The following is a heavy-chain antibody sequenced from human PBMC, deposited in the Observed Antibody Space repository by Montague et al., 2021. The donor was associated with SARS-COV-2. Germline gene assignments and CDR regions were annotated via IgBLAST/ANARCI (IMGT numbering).Heavy chain of an antibody. V-gene: IGHV4-39*01. J-gene: IGHJ5*02. CDR3: ARLVWFGELSSENWFDP. Sequence: SETLSLTCTVPGRSISSSSNYWGWIRQPPGKGLEWIGSIHYSGSTYYNSSLKSRVTISVDTSKNQFSLKLNSVTAADTAVYYCARLVWFGELSSENWFDPWGQGTLVTVSS. D-gene: IGHD3-10*01. CDR1: GRSISSSSNY. CDR2: IHYSGST.